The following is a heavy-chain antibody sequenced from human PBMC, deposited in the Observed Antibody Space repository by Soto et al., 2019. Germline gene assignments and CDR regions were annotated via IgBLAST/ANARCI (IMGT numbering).Heavy chain of an antibody. CDR3: ARHYAVRGVIIGYYYYGMDV. CDR1: GGSISSYY. J-gene: IGHJ6*02. CDR2: IYYSGST. V-gene: IGHV4-59*08. D-gene: IGHD3-10*01. Sequence: PSETLSLTCTVSGGSISSYYWSWIRQPPGKGLEWIGYIYYSGSTNYNPSLKSRVTISVDTSKNQFSLKLSSVTAADTAVYYCARHYAVRGVIIGYYYYGMDVWGQGTTVTVSS.